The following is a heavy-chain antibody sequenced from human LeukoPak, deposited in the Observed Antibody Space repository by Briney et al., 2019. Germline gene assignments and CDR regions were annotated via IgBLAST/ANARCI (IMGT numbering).Heavy chain of an antibody. CDR3: ARSSRWFGDAFDI. CDR1: GYTFSSNY. CDR2: IDPSGGST. D-gene: IGHD6-13*01. Sequence: ASVKVSCKASGYTFSSNYMHWVRQAPGQGLEWMGIIDPSGGSTNYAQKFQGRVTMTRDTSTSTVYMELSSLRSEDTAVYYCARSSRWFGDAFDIWGQGTMVTVSS. J-gene: IGHJ3*02. V-gene: IGHV1-46*01.